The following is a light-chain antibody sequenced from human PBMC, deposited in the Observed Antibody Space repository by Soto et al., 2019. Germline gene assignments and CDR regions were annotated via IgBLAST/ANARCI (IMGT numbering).Light chain of an antibody. CDR3: QKYNSAPRA. V-gene: IGKV1-27*01. Sequence: DIQMTQFPSSLSASVGDRVTITCRASQGISNFLAWYQQKPGKTPKLLIYAASTLQSGVPSRFGGSGSGTEFTLTISSLQPEDVATYYCQKYNSAPRAFGQGTKVQIK. J-gene: IGKJ1*01. CDR1: QGISNF. CDR2: AAS.